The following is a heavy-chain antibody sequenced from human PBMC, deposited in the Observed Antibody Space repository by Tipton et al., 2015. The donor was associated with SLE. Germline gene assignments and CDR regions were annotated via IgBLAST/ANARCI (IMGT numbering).Heavy chain of an antibody. CDR2: IYTSGST. J-gene: IGHJ4*02. Sequence: TLSLTCTVSGGSISSHYWSWIRQPAGKGLEWIGYIYTSGSTNYNPSLKSRVTISADTSKNHLSLKLSSVTAADTAVYYCARGELRFLEWLNYFDYWGQGTLVTVSS. V-gene: IGHV4-4*09. CDR3: ARGELRFLEWLNYFDY. D-gene: IGHD3-3*01. CDR1: GGSISSHY.